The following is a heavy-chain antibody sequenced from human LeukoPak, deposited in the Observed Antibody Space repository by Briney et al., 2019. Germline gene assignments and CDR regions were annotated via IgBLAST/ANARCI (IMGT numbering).Heavy chain of an antibody. CDR1: GGSISSYY. D-gene: IGHD3-9*01. V-gene: IGHV4-39*01. CDR3: ARLGVSKYYDILTGYYPYGMDV. CDR2: IYYSGST. J-gene: IGHJ6*02. Sequence: PSETLSLTCTVSGGSISSYYWGWIRQPPGKGLEWIGSIYYSGSTYYNPSLKSRVTISVDTSKNQFSLKLSSVTAADTAVYYCARLGVSKYYDILTGYYPYGMDVWGQGTTVTVSS.